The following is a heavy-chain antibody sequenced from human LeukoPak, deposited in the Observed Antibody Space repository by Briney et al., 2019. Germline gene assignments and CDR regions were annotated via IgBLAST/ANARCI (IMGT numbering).Heavy chain of an antibody. D-gene: IGHD1-26*01. Sequence: PSETLSLTCTVSGGSISSSSYYWGWIRQPPGKGLEWIGSIYYSGSTYYNPSLKSRVTISVDTSKNQFSLKLSSVTAADTAVYYCATSGSYLVYYWGQGTLVTVSS. J-gene: IGHJ4*02. CDR1: GGSISSSSYY. V-gene: IGHV4-39*01. CDR2: IYYSGST. CDR3: ATSGSYLVYY.